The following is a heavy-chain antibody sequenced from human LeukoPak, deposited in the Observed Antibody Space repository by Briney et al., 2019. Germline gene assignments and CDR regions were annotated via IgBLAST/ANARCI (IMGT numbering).Heavy chain of an antibody. CDR1: GFTFNTYA. J-gene: IGHJ2*01. Sequence: GGSLRLSCAASGFTFNTYAMSWVRQAPGKGLEWVSSISGGDVSTSYADSVKGRFIIFRDNSKNTLYLEMDSLRAEDTAVYYCAKPSGRVRGWYFDLWGRGTVVTVSS. CDR2: ISGGDVST. V-gene: IGHV3-23*01. D-gene: IGHD3-10*02. CDR3: AKPSGRVRGWYFDL.